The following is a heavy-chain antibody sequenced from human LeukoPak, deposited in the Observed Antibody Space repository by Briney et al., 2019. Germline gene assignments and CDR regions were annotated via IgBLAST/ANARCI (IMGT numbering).Heavy chain of an antibody. CDR1: GVPISSHY. V-gene: IGHV4-59*11. D-gene: IGHD3-22*01. J-gene: IGHJ4*02. CDR2: IYYDGTT. Sequence: SETLSLTCTVSGVPISSHYWSWSRQPPGEGLEWIGNIYYDGTTNYNPSLRSRITISIDTSRNQFSLRLSSVTTADSAMYYCARSGDSSAYFGSWGQGTLVAVSS. CDR3: ARSGDSSAYFGS.